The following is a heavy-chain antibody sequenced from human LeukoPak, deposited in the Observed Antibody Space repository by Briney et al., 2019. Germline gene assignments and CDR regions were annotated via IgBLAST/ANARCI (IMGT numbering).Heavy chain of an antibody. D-gene: IGHD1-26*01. CDR1: GFTVSSNY. CDR3: ARDGTKWAKSAFDI. Sequence: GGSLRLSCAASGFTVSSNYMSWVRQAPGKGLEWVSVIYSGGSTYYADSVKGRFTISRDNSKNTLYLQMNSLRAEDTAVYYCARDGTKWAKSAFDIWGQGTMVTVSS. CDR2: IYSGGST. J-gene: IGHJ3*02. V-gene: IGHV3-53*01.